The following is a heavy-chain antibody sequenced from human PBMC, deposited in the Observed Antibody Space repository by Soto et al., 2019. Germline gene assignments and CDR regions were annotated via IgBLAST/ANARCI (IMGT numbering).Heavy chain of an antibody. V-gene: IGHV1-46*01. CDR3: ASKNTLAARSRQHYYYGMDV. Sequence: ASVKVSCKASGYTFTSYYMHWVRQAPGQGLEWMGIINPSGGSTSYAQKFQGRVTMTRDTSTSTVYMELSSLRSEDTAVYYSASKNTLAARSRQHYYYGMDVWGKGTKVTAFS. D-gene: IGHD6-6*01. CDR2: INPSGGST. CDR1: GYTFTSYY. J-gene: IGHJ6*04.